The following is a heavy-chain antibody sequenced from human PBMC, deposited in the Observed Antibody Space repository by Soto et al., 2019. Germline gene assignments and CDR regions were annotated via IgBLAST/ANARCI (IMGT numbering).Heavy chain of an antibody. D-gene: IGHD6-19*01. Sequence: QVQLVESGGGVVQPGRSLRLSCVASGFSFSSYGMHWVRQAPGKGLEWVAAILYDGSNKYHADSLKGRFTISRDNSENTLYLQMNSRRAEDTAVYYCAKAQGYRSGWSKVSLVAFDIWGQGTMVTVSS. J-gene: IGHJ3*02. CDR1: GFSFSSYG. CDR3: AKAQGYRSGWSKVSLVAFDI. V-gene: IGHV3-30*18. CDR2: ILYDGSNK.